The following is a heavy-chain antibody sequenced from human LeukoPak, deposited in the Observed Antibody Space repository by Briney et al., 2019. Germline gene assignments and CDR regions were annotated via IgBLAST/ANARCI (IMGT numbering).Heavy chain of an antibody. CDR3: ARSIHPRYGVPSDY. CDR1: GGSFSGYY. Sequence: SETLSLTCAVYGGSFSGYYWSWIRQPPGKGLEWIGEINHSGSTNYNPSLKSRVTISVDTSKNQFSLKLSSVTAADTAVYYCARSIHPRYGVPSDYWGQGTLVTVSS. V-gene: IGHV4-34*01. CDR2: INHSGST. J-gene: IGHJ4*02. D-gene: IGHD5-18*01.